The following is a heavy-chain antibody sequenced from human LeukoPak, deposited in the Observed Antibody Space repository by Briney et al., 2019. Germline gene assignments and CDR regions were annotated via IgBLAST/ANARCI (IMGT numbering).Heavy chain of an antibody. D-gene: IGHD2-15*01. CDR1: GYTFTSHG. Sequence: ASVTVSCKASGYTFTSHGISWVRQAPGQGLEWMGWISTYNGNTNYAQKLQGRVSMTTDTSTSTAYMELSSLRSEDTAVYYCARDGVVAATFPYYYYYMDVWGKGTTVTVSS. J-gene: IGHJ6*03. V-gene: IGHV1-18*01. CDR3: ARDGVVAATFPYYYYYMDV. CDR2: ISTYNGNT.